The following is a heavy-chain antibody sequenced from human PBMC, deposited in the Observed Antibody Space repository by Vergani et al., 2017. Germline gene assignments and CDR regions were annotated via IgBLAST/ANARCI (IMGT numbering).Heavy chain of an antibody. D-gene: IGHD4-17*01. Sequence: QMQLQESGPGLVKPPGTLSLTCAVSGGSVSSSSWWSCVRQPPGKGLEWIGEIYHSGTTNFNPSLKSRVTMSIDKSKNQFSLKLNTVTAADTGVYYCTRGDGEYGADWGQGILVTVYS. J-gene: IGHJ4*02. CDR3: TRGDGEYGAD. CDR1: GGSVSSSSW. CDR2: IYHSGTT. V-gene: IGHV4-4*03.